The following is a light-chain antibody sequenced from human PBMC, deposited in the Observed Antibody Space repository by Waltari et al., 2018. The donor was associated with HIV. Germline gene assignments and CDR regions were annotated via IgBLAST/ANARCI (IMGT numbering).Light chain of an antibody. CDR3: NSRDSSGNLVV. J-gene: IGLJ2*01. CDR1: SLRTYY. CDR2: GNN. Sequence: SSELTQDPAVSVALGQTVRITCQGDSLRTYYATWYRQKPGQAPVLVVYGNNNRPSGIPERFSVSSSGDTASLTITATQAEDEADYYCNSRDSSGNLVVFGGGTKLTVL. V-gene: IGLV3-19*01.